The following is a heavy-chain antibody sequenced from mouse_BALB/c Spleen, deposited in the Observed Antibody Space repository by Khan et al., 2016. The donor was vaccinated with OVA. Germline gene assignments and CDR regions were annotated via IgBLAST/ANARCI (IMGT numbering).Heavy chain of an antibody. D-gene: IGHD1-2*01. V-gene: IGHV1-5*01. Sequence: VQLQQSGTVLARPGASVKMSCKASGYSFTSFWMHWVKQRPGQGLEWIGGIFPGNSDTSYNQKFKGKAKLTAVTSARTAYMELISLTKGDSSVYYCTRGGYGSFVYWGQGTLVAFSA. CDR1: GYSFTSFW. CDR2: IFPGNSDT. J-gene: IGHJ3*01. CDR3: TRGGYGSFVY.